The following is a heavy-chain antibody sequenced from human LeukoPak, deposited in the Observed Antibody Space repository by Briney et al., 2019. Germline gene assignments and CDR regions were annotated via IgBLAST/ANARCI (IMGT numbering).Heavy chain of an antibody. V-gene: IGHV1-69*04. Sequence: ASVKVSCKASGYTFTSYAISWVRQAPGQGLEWMGRIIPILGIANYAQKFQGRVTITADKSTSTAYMELSSLRSEDTAVYYCARANTIDRRDGYAGFDYWGQGTLVTVSS. CDR2: IIPILGIA. D-gene: IGHD5-24*01. J-gene: IGHJ4*02. CDR3: ARANTIDRRDGYAGFDY. CDR1: GYTFTSYA.